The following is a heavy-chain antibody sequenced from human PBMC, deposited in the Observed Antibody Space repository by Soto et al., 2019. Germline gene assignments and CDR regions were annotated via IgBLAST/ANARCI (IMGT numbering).Heavy chain of an antibody. CDR2: IGHSSGKA. CDR1: EFTFSTYG. D-gene: IGHD3-3*01. V-gene: IGHV3-23*01. CDR3: AKDGGERFLEWLLPYYYYGMDV. Sequence: GGSLRLSCAPSEFTFSTYGTTWVRQAPGKGLEWVSGIGHSSGKAFCRDSVKGRFTISRDNSKNTLYLQMNSLRAEDTAVYYCAKDGGERFLEWLLPYYYYGMDVWGQGTTVTVSS. J-gene: IGHJ6*02.